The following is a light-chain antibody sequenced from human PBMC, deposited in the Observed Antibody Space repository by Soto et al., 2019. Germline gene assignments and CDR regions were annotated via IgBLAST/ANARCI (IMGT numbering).Light chain of an antibody. CDR2: DAS. V-gene: IGKV3-11*01. CDR3: KQRSNWPRT. Sequence: EIVLTQSPATLSLSPGERATLSCRASQSVRSYLAWYQQKPGQAPRLLIYDASNTATGLPARFSGSGSGTYVTLTISSLEPEYFAVYYCKQRSNWPRTFGQGNKV. CDR1: QSVRSY. J-gene: IGKJ1*01.